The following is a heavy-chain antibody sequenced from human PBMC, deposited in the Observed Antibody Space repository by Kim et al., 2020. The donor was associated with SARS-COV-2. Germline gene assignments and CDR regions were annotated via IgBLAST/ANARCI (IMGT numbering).Heavy chain of an antibody. J-gene: IGHJ6*02. CDR1: GYTFTSYA. D-gene: IGHD2-21*02. CDR2: INAGNGNT. CDR3: ARDRRGGDRVRKYYYYYGMDV. Sequence: ASVKVSCKASGYTFTSYAMHWVRQAPGQRLEWMGWINAGNGNTKYSQKFQGRVTITRDTSASTAYMELSSLRSEDTAVYYCARDRRGGDRVRKYYYYYGMDVWGQGTTVTVSS. V-gene: IGHV1-3*01.